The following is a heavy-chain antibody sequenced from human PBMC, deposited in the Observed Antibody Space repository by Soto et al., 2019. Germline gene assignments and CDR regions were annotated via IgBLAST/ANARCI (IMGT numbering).Heavy chain of an antibody. CDR1: NYSISSGFY. CDR2: IFHSGKT. V-gene: IGHV4-38-2*01. Sequence: LSLTCAVSNYSISSGFYWGWIRQPPGKGLEWIGFIFHSGKTYYNPSLKSRVTISVDTSKNQFSLKLSSVSAADTAVYFCARQRSREGYNFFDYWGQGTLVTVSS. J-gene: IGHJ4*02. D-gene: IGHD5-12*01. CDR3: ARQRSREGYNFFDY.